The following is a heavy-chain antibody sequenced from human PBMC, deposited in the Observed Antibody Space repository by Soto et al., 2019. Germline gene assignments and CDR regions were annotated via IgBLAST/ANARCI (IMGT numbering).Heavy chain of an antibody. D-gene: IGHD4-17*01. J-gene: IGHJ4*02. CDR2: LYFGGNS. V-gene: IGHV4-39*01. Sequence: QLQLLESGPGLVKPSETLSLTCTISGGSVSSSGYYWGWIRQPPGKGLEWIGSLYFGGNSYYNPSLRSRVTVSVDTPKNRFSLEWTSVTAADTAVYYCAAFRPFYGGPMDYWGQGILVTVSS. CDR1: GGSVSSSGYY. CDR3: AAFRPFYGGPMDY.